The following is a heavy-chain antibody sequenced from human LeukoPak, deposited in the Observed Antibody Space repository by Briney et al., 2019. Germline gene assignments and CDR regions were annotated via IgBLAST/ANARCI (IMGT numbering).Heavy chain of an antibody. CDR2: INHSGST. CDR1: GGSFSGYY. J-gene: IGHJ4*02. V-gene: IGHV4-34*01. D-gene: IGHD3-10*01. CDR3: ARDGGYGSGSYNY. Sequence: SETLSLTCAVYGGSFSGYYWSWIRQPPGKGLEWIGEINHSGSTNYNPSLKSRVTISVDTSKNQFSLKLSSVTAADTAVYYCARDGGYGSGSYNYWGQGTLVTVSS.